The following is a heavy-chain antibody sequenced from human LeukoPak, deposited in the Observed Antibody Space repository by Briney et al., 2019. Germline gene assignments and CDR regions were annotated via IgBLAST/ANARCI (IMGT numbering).Heavy chain of an antibody. Sequence: SVKVSCKASGGTFSSYAISWVRQAPGQGLEWMGGIIPIFGTANYAQKFQGRVTMTTDTSTSTAYMELRSLRSDDTAVYYCARDSGSYYEGFDYWGQGTLVTVSS. CDR3: ARDSGSYYEGFDY. CDR2: IIPIFGTA. D-gene: IGHD1-26*01. V-gene: IGHV1-69*05. J-gene: IGHJ4*02. CDR1: GGTFSSYA.